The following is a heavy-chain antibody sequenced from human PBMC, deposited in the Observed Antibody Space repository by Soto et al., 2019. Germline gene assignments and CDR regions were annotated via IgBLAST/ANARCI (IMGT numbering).Heavy chain of an antibody. CDR3: SKVRDPRYSLEYYYYGMDV. CDR1: GFTFSSYG. D-gene: IGHD5-18*01. J-gene: IGHJ6*02. CDR2: ISYDGSNK. Sequence: PGGSLRLSCAASGFTFSSYGMHWVRQAPGKGLERVAVISYDGSNKYYADSVKGRFTISRDNSKNTLYLQMNSLRAEDTAVYYCSKVRDPRYSLEYYYYGMDVWGQGTTVTVS. V-gene: IGHV3-30*18.